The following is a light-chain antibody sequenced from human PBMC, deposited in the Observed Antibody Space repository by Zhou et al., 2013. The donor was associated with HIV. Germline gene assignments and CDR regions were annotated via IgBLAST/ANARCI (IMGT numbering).Light chain of an antibody. CDR2: RAF. V-gene: IGKV1-5*03. CDR3: QQYYSYPRT. CDR1: QNIDDW. J-gene: IGKJ1*01. Sequence: DIQMTQSPSIVSSSLGDRVTITCRASQNIDDWLAWYQQRPGRAPKLLLYRAFTLESGVPSRFIGSGSGTEFNLTISSLQPEDFATYYCQQYYSYPRTFGQGTKVEIK.